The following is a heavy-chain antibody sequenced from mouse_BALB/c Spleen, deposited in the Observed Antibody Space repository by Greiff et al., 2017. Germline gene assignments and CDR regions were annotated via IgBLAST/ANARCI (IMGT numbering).Heavy chain of an antibody. Sequence: GQLQQSGAELVKPGASVKLSCKTSGYTFTSYWIQWVKQRPGQGLGWIGEIFPGTGTTYYNEKFKGKATLTIDTSSSTAYMQLSSLTSEDSAVYFCARSDSSGYVGYWGQGTSVTVSS. D-gene: IGHD3-2*01. J-gene: IGHJ4*01. CDR1: GYTFTSYW. V-gene: IGHV1S132*01. CDR2: IFPGTGTT. CDR3: ARSDSSGYVGY.